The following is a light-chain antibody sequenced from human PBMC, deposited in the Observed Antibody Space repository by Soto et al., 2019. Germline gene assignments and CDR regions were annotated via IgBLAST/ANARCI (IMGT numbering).Light chain of an antibody. CDR3: QHRANWPLT. J-gene: IGKJ4*01. Sequence: EIVMTQSPATLSVSPGERATLSCRASQSVSSNLAWYQQKPGQAPRLLIYGASTRATGIPARFSGSGSGTEFTLTISSLEPEDFALYYCQHRANWPLTFGGGTKVDIK. CDR2: GAS. CDR1: QSVSSN. V-gene: IGKV3-15*01.